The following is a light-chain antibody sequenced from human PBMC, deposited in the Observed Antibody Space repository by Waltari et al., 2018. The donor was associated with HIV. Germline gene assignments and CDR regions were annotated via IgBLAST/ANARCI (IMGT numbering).Light chain of an antibody. J-gene: IGKJ2*01. CDR2: GAS. CDR1: QSVSNRY. V-gene: IGKV3-20*01. CDR3: QHYGSSPPMYT. Sequence: EIVLTQSPGTLSLSPGERATLSCRASQSVSNRYLAWYQQKPGQAPRPLIYGASIRATGIPDRFSGSGSGTDFTLTIGRLEPEDFAVYYCQHYGSSPPMYTFGQGTKLEIK.